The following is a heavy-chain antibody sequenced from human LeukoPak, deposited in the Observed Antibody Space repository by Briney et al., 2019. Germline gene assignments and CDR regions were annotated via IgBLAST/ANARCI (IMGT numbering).Heavy chain of an antibody. CDR3: ARDGIDSSWPHAFDV. CDR1: GYTFTSYG. J-gene: IGHJ3*01. D-gene: IGHD6-13*01. CDR2: ISAYIVNT. Sequence: ASVKVSCKASGYTFTSYGISWVRQAPGQGLEWMGWISAYIVNTNYAQKLQGRVTMTTDTSTSTAYMELRSLRSDDTAVYYCARDGIDSSWPHAFDVWGQGTMVTASS. V-gene: IGHV1-18*01.